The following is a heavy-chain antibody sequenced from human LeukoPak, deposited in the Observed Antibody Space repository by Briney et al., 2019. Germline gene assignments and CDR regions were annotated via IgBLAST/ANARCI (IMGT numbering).Heavy chain of an antibody. Sequence: GGSLRLSCAASGFTFSSYWMSWVRQAPGKGLEWVANIKQDGSEKYYVDSVKGRFTISRDNAKNSLYLQMNSLRAEDTAVYYCARHQTNGYFDWYYYYGMDVWGQGTTVTVSS. D-gene: IGHD3-9*01. CDR3: ARHQTNGYFDWYYYYGMDV. CDR1: GFTFSSYW. CDR2: IKQDGSEK. J-gene: IGHJ6*02. V-gene: IGHV3-7*01.